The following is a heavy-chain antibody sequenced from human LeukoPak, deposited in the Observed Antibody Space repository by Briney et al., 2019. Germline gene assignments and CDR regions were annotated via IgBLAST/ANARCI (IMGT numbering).Heavy chain of an antibody. CDR1: GFTFSSYA. Sequence: GGSLRLSCAASGFTFSSYAMSWVRQAPGKGLEWVSAISGSGGSTYYADSVKGRFTISRDNSKNTLYLQMNSLRAEDTAVYYCAKLRPLRYFDWLSAPFDYWGQGTLVTVSS. V-gene: IGHV3-23*01. J-gene: IGHJ4*02. CDR3: AKLRPLRYFDWLSAPFDY. CDR2: ISGSGGST. D-gene: IGHD3-9*01.